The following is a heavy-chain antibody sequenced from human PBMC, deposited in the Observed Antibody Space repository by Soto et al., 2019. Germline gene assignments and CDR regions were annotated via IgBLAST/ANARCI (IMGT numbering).Heavy chain of an antibody. CDR1: GFNFRSYA. Sequence: QVQLMESGGGVVQPGRSLRLSCAASGFNFRSYAIHWVRQAPGKGLEWVAIISYDGSNKFYTDSVKGRFTISRDNSNNTLQLQMNRLRSEDTAVYYCARDGRTGTTLPHGGLDQWGQGTLVTVSS. J-gene: IGHJ4*02. CDR3: ARDGRTGTTLPHGGLDQ. D-gene: IGHD3-10*01. CDR2: ISYDGSNK. V-gene: IGHV3-30-3*01.